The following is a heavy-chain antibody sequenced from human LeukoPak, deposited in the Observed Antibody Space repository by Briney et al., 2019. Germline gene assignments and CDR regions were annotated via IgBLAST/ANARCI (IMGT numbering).Heavy chain of an antibody. CDR1: GYTFTGYY. V-gene: IGHV1-2*02. D-gene: IGHD6-19*01. Sequence: ASVTVSCKASGYTFTGYYMHWVRQAPGQGLEWMGWINPNSGGTNYAQKFQGRVTMTRDTSINTAYMELSRLRSDDTAVYYCARDREGAIAVAGYYFDYWGQGTLVAVSS. J-gene: IGHJ4*02. CDR3: ARDREGAIAVAGYYFDY. CDR2: INPNSGGT.